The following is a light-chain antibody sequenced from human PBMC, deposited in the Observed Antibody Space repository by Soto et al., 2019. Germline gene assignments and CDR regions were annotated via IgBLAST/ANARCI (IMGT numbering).Light chain of an antibody. Sequence: QAALTHPPSASWSPGQSVSISCTGTSSDVGGYNYVSWYQQHPGKAPKLMIYEVNKRPSGVPDRFSGSKSGNTASLTVSGLQAEDEADYYCSSYAGSSHVFGTGTKVTVL. V-gene: IGLV2-8*01. CDR1: SSDVGGYNY. J-gene: IGLJ1*01. CDR3: SSYAGSSHV. CDR2: EVN.